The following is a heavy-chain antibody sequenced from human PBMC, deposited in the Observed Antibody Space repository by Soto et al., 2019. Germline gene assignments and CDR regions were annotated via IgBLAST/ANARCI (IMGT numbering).Heavy chain of an antibody. CDR3: ARVDTMTTSDYYYGMDV. Sequence: QVQLVESGGGVVQPGRSLRLSCAASRFTFSGYAMHWVRQAPGKGLEWVAVISYDGNNKYYADSVKGRFTISRDNSKNTLYLQMNSLRAEDTAVYYCARVDTMTTSDYYYGMDVWGQGTKVTVSS. CDR1: RFTFSGYA. V-gene: IGHV3-30-3*01. CDR2: ISYDGNNK. J-gene: IGHJ6*02. D-gene: IGHD4-17*01.